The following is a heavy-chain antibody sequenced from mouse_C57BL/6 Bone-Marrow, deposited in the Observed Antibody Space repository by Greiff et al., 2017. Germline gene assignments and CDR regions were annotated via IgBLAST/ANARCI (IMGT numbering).Heavy chain of an antibody. CDR3: ARVDNWAWFAY. CDR2: ISDGGSYT. V-gene: IGHV5-4*03. D-gene: IGHD4-1*01. Sequence: EVKLMESGGGLVKPGGSLKLSCAASGFTFSSYAMSWVRQTPEKRLEWVATISDGGSYTYYPDNVKGRFTISRDNAKNNLYLQMSHLKSEDTAMYYCARVDNWAWFAYWCQGTLVTVSA. CDR1: GFTFSSYA. J-gene: IGHJ3*01.